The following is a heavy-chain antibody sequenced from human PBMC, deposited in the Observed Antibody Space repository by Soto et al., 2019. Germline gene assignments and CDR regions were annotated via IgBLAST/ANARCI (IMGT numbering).Heavy chain of an antibody. J-gene: IGHJ4*02. CDR3: VRDRSMAATDY. V-gene: IGHV1-46*03. CDR1: GYTFSNYF. Sequence: QVQLVQSGAEVKKPGASMKVSCKASGYTFSNYFMHWVRQAPGQGLEWMGMINPSGGYTSYAQKVQSRVPMTRDMSTSTVYLELSSLRSEDTAVYYCVRDRSMAATDYWGQGTLVTVSP. D-gene: IGHD6-25*01. CDR2: INPSGGYT.